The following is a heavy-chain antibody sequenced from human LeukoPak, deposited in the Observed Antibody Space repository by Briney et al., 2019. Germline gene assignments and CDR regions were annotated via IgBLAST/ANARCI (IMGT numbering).Heavy chain of an antibody. D-gene: IGHD2-21*01. J-gene: IGHJ5*02. CDR3: ARRGAIIQSRFDP. V-gene: IGHV3-74*01. Sequence: PGGSLRLSCAASGFTFSSYWMHWVRQAPGKGLVWVSRINSDGRSTTYADSVKGRFTVSRDNARNTLYLDMTGLRVDDTAVYYCARRGAIIQSRFDPWGQGTLVTVSS. CDR2: INSDGRST. CDR1: GFTFSSYW.